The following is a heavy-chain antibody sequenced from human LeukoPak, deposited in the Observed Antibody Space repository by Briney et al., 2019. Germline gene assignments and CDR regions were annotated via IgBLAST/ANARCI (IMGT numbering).Heavy chain of an antibody. D-gene: IGHD6-6*01. CDR1: GGSISSSSYY. V-gene: IGHV4-39*01. J-gene: IGHJ4*02. CDR2: IYYSGST. Sequence: SETLSLTCTVSGGSISSSSYYWGWIRQPPGKGLEWIGSIYYSGSTYYNPSLKSRVTISVDTSKNQFSLKLSSVTAADTAVYYCARRVSRPKENFDYWGQGTLVTVSS. CDR3: ARRVSRPKENFDY.